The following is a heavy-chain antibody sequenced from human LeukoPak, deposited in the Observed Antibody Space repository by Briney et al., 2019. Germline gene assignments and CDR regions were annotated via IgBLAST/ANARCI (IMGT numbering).Heavy chain of an antibody. Sequence: SETLSLTCTVSGGSISGYYWSWIRQPPGKGLEWIGYIYYTGSTNYNPSLKSRVTISVDASKNKCSLKLTSVTAADTAVYYCARTDYGDYGILDYWGQGTLVTVSS. V-gene: IGHV4-59*01. J-gene: IGHJ4*02. D-gene: IGHD4-17*01. CDR2: IYYTGST. CDR1: GGSISGYY. CDR3: ARTDYGDYGILDY.